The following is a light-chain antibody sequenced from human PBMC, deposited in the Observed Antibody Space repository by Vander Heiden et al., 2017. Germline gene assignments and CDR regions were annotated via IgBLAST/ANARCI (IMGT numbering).Light chain of an antibody. V-gene: IGKV1-27*01. CDR1: QGISNY. CDR2: AAS. J-gene: IGKJ4*01. Sequence: DIQMTQSSSSLSASVGDRVTITCRASQGISNYLAWYQQKPGKVPKLLIYAASTLQSGVPTRFSSGACTTDFTLTISSLQAEDVATYCCQKNNNAPLTFGEGTKVEIK. CDR3: QKNNNAPLT.